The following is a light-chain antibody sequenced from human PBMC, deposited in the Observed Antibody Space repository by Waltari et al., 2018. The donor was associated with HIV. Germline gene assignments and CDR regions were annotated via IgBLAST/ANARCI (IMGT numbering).Light chain of an antibody. CDR2: RNN. CDR3: AAWDDSLNGLV. Sequence: QSVLTQPPSASGTPGQRVTISCSGSSSNIGSNTVNWYQQLPGTAPKLLIYRNNQRPSGVPDRCSGSKSGTSASLAISGLQSEDEADYYCAAWDDSLNGLVFGTGTKVTVL. V-gene: IGLV1-44*01. J-gene: IGLJ1*01. CDR1: SSNIGSNT.